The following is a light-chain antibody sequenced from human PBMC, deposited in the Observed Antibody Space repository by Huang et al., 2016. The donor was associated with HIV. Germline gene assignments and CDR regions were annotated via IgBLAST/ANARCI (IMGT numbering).Light chain of an antibody. CDR2: SAS. CDR3: QHYKSWPYT. J-gene: IGKJ2*01. CDR1: QSVKNY. Sequence: MVMTQSPATLSLSPGETATLSCRASQSVKNYLAWYQQKPGQPPRLLIYSASTRATDIPARFSGSGSGTEFTLTVSRLQSEDFAVYYCQHYKSWPYTFGQGTKLEIK. V-gene: IGKV3-15*01.